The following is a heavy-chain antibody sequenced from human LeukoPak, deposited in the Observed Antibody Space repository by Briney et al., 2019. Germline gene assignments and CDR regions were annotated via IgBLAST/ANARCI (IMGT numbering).Heavy chain of an antibody. CDR1: GYTFTGYY. J-gene: IGHJ4*02. V-gene: IGHV1-2*02. CDR3: ARDLDSSGHGDYFDY. D-gene: IGHD3-22*01. CDR2: INPNSGGT. Sequence: GASVKVSCKASGYTFTGYYMHWVRQAPGQGLEWMGWINPNSGGTDYAQKFQGRVTMTRDTSISTVYMELSSLRSEDTAVYYCARDLDSSGHGDYFDYWGQGTLVTVSS.